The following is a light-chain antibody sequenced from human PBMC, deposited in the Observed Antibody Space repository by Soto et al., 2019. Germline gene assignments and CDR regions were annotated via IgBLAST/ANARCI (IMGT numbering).Light chain of an antibody. CDR2: TAS. CDR1: QSISRD. V-gene: IGKV1-39*01. CDR3: QQSYNSPPWT. J-gene: IGKJ1*01. Sequence: DIQMTQSPSSLSASVGDRVTITCRASQSISRDLNWYQQKPGKAPKLLIYTASSLQSGVPSRFSGSGSVTDFTLTISSLQPEDFATYYGQQSYNSPPWTFGQGTKVEIK.